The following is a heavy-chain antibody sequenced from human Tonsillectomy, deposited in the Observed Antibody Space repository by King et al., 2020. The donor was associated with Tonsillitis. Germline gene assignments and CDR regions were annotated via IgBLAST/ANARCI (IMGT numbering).Heavy chain of an antibody. CDR3: ARVEVMRYYYYYGIDV. V-gene: IGHV4-34*01. CDR1: GGSFSGYY. D-gene: IGHD3-16*01. Sequence: VQLQQWGAGLLKPSETLSLTCAVYGGSFSGYYWSWIRQPPGKGLEWIGEINHSGSTNYNPSLKSRVTITVDTSKNQFSLKLSSVTAADTAVYYCARVEVMRYYYYYGIDVWGQGTTVTVSS. J-gene: IGHJ6*02. CDR2: INHSGST.